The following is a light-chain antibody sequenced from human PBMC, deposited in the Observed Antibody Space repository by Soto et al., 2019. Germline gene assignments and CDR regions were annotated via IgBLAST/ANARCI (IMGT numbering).Light chain of an antibody. J-gene: IGLJ2*01. CDR2: GNN. Sequence: QSVLTQTPSVSGAPGQRVTISCTGSSSNIGAGYDVHWYQQLPGTAPKLLIYGNNNRPSGVPDRFSGSKSGTSAPLAITGLQAEDEAYYYCQSYDSSLSVVVFGGWTKLTVL. CDR1: SSNIGAGYD. V-gene: IGLV1-40*01. CDR3: QSYDSSLSVVV.